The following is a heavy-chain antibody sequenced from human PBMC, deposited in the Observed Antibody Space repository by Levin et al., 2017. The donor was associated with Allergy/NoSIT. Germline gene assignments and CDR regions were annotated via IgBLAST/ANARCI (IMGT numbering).Heavy chain of an antibody. CDR3: ARDLAVVVPVTFYSGSYDAFDI. CDR1: GYTFTGYY. J-gene: IGHJ3*02. V-gene: IGHV1-2*02. Sequence: ASVKVSCKASGYTFTGYYMHWVRQAPGQGLEWMGWINPNSGGTNYAQKFQGRVTMTRDTSISTAYMELSRLRSDDTAVYYCARDLAVVVPVTFYSGSYDAFDIWGQGTMVTVSS. D-gene: IGHD1-26*01. CDR2: INPNSGGT.